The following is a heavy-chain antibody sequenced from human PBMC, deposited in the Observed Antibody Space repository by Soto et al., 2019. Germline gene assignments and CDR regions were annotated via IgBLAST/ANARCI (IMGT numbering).Heavy chain of an antibody. CDR2: IYYSGST. CDR1: GGSISSGGYY. D-gene: IGHD5-18*01. J-gene: IGHJ4*02. Sequence: KPSETLSLTCTVSGGSISSGGYYWSWIRQHPGKGLEWIGYIYYSGSTYYNPSLKSRVTISVDTSKNQFSLKLSSVTAADTAVYYCARVSGYSYGYLVGFDYWGQGTLVTVSS. V-gene: IGHV4-31*03. CDR3: ARVSGYSYGYLVGFDY.